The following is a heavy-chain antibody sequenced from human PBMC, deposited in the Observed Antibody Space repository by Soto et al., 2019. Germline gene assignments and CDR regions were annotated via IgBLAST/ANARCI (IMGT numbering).Heavy chain of an antibody. CDR1: GGSISSGGYS. D-gene: IGHD2-2*01. CDR3: ARAIVVVPAAMYYFDY. V-gene: IGHV4-30-2*01. Sequence: SETLSLTCAVSGGSISSGGYSWSWIRQPPGKGLEWIGYIYHSGSTYYNPSLKSRVTISVDRSKNQFSLKLSSVTAADTAVYYYARAIVVVPAAMYYFDYWGQGTLVTVSS. J-gene: IGHJ4*02. CDR2: IYHSGST.